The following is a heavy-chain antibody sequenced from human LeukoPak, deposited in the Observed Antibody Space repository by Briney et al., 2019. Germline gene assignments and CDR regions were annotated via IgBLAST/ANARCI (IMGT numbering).Heavy chain of an antibody. CDR3: ARETNYGDYAPDY. D-gene: IGHD4-17*01. J-gene: IGHJ4*02. CDR1: GFTFSDYY. Sequence: PGGSLRLSCAASGFTFSDYYMSWVRQAPGKGLEWVSSISSSSSYIYYADSVKGRFTISRDNAKNSLYLQMNSLRAEDTAVYYCARETNYGDYAPDYWGQGTLVTVSS. V-gene: IGHV3-11*06. CDR2: ISSSSSYI.